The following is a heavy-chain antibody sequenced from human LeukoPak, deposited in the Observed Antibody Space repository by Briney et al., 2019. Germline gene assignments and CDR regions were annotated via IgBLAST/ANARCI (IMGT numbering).Heavy chain of an antibody. CDR3: ARIGYYYDSGHYYYGMDV. D-gene: IGHD3-22*01. CDR1: GGTFSSYA. V-gene: IGHV1-69*13. Sequence: ASVTVSCTASGGTFSSYAISWVRQAPGQGLEWMGGIIPIFGTANYAQKFQGRVTITADESTSTAYMELNSLRAEDTAVYYCARIGYYYDSGHYYYGMDVWGQGTTVTVSS. J-gene: IGHJ6*02. CDR2: IIPIFGTA.